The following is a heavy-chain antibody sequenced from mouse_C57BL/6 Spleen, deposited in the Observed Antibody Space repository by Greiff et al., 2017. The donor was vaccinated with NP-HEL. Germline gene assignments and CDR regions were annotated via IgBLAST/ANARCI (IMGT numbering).Heavy chain of an antibody. CDR3: ARAYSSGYGFAY. D-gene: IGHD3-2*02. CDR1: GYTFTSYW. J-gene: IGHJ3*01. Sequence: VQLHQSGAELVKPGASVKLSCKASGYTFTSYWMHWVKQRPGRGLEWIGRIDPNSGGTKYNEKFKSKATLTVDKPSSTAYMQRSSLTSADSAVYYSARAYSSGYGFAYWGKGPLVTVSA. CDR2: IDPNSGGT. V-gene: IGHV1-72*01.